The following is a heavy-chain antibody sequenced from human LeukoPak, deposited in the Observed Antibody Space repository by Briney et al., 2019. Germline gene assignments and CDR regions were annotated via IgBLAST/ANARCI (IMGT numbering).Heavy chain of an antibody. CDR3: ARVRITRANWFDP. CDR2: ILSDASSA. J-gene: IGHJ5*02. Sequence: PGGSLRLSCAASGFTFSDYWMLWVRQAPEKGLVWVSRILSDASSASYADSVKGRFTISRDIAKNTLYLQMNSLRAEDTAVYYCARVRITRANWFDPWGQGTLVTISS. D-gene: IGHD2-2*01. V-gene: IGHV3-74*01. CDR1: GFTFSDYW.